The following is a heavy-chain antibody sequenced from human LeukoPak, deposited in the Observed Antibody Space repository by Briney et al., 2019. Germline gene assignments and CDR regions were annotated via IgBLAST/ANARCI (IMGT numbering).Heavy chain of an antibody. Sequence: PSETLSLTCAVYGGSFSGYYWSWIRQPPGKGLEWIGEINHSGSTNYNPSLKSRVTISVDTSKNQFSLKLSSVTAADTAVYYCARQITYYDILTGYQYYFDYWGQGTLVTVSS. D-gene: IGHD3-9*01. J-gene: IGHJ4*02. CDR1: GGSFSGYY. CDR2: INHSGST. V-gene: IGHV4-34*01. CDR3: ARQITYYDILTGYQYYFDY.